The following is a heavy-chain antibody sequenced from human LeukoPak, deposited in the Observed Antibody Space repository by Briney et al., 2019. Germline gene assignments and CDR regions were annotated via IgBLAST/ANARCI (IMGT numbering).Heavy chain of an antibody. CDR3: ARHHSSGLDY. CDR2: IYSRGGT. V-gene: IGHV4-39*01. D-gene: IGHD6-19*01. Sequence: PSETLSLTCTVSGGSISNNNYHWAWIRQPPGKGMEGIGNIYSRGGTYYNPSLKSRVTISVDTAKNQFSLKLSSVTAADTAVYSCARHHSSGLDYWGQGTLVTVSS. CDR1: GGSISNNNYH. J-gene: IGHJ4*02.